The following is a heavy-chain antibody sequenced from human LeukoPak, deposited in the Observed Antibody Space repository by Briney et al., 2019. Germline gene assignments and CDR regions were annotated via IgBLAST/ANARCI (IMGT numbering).Heavy chain of an antibody. CDR1: GGSFSGYY. CDR3: ARGRGAAYCGGDCYSFGY. D-gene: IGHD2-21*02. V-gene: IGHV4-34*01. J-gene: IGHJ4*02. CDR2: INHSGST. Sequence: SETLSLTCAVYGGSFSGYYWSWIRQPPGKGLEWIGEINHSGSTNYNPSLKSRVTISVDTSKNQFSLKLSSVTAADTAVYYCARGRGAAYCGGDCYSFGYWGQGTLVTVSS.